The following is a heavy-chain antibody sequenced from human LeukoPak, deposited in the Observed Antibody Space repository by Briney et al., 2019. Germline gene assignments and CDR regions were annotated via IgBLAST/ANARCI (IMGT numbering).Heavy chain of an antibody. Sequence: GGSLRLSCAVSGFTFSHYAMSWVRQAPGTGLEWVGSLTDSGDATYYADSVKGRHTISRDNSNSTLYLHISGLRDEDTAVYYCARGYSHNSGGWLDPWGQGTLVTVSS. J-gene: IGHJ5*02. D-gene: IGHD5-12*01. CDR2: LTDSGDAT. V-gene: IGHV3-23*01. CDR3: ARGYSHNSGGWLDP. CDR1: GFTFSHYA.